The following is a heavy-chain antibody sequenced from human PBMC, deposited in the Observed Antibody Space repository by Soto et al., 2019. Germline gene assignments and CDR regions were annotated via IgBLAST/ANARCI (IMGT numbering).Heavy chain of an antibody. V-gene: IGHV1-58*01. J-gene: IGHJ3*02. CDR3: AATPYYDSSGHPYDAFDI. D-gene: IGHD3-22*01. CDR2: IVVGSGNT. Sequence: GASVKVSCKASGFTFASSAVQWVRQARGQRLEWIGWIVVGSGNTNYAQKFQERVTITRDMSTSTAYMELSSLRSEDTAVYYCAATPYYDSSGHPYDAFDIWGQGTMVTVSS. CDR1: GFTFASSA.